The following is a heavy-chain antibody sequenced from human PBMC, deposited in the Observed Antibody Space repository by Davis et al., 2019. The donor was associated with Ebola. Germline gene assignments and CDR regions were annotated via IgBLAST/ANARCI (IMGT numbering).Heavy chain of an antibody. CDR3: ARESKTCGGDCYTFES. Sequence: ASVKVSCKASGYTLTGNYIHWLRQAPGQGPEWMGWINCNSGGTNYAQKFQGRVTMTRETSINTAYMELSWLNSDDTAVYYCARESKTCGGDCYTFESWGQGTLVAVSS. J-gene: IGHJ4*02. V-gene: IGHV1-2*02. D-gene: IGHD2-21*01. CDR1: GYTLTGNY. CDR2: INCNSGGT.